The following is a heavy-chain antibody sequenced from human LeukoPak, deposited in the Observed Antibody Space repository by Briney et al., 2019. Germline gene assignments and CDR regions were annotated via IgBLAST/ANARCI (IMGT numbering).Heavy chain of an antibody. V-gene: IGHV3-66*01. CDR3: VRDIVPYSSNWYYFDY. CDR2: IYSGGDT. D-gene: IGHD6-13*01. CDR1: GITVRSNY. Sequence: GGSLRLSCAASGITVRSNYMSWVRQAPGKGLEWVSIIYSGGDTYYADSVKGRFTISRDNSKNVLYLQMNSLRAEDTAVYYCVRDIVPYSSNWYYFDYWGQGTRVTVSS. J-gene: IGHJ4*02.